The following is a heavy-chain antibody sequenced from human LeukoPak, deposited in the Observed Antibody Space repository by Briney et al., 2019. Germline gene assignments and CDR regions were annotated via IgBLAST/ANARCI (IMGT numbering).Heavy chain of an antibody. D-gene: IGHD3-22*01. CDR1: GFTFSSYA. J-gene: IGHJ6*02. Sequence: GGSLRLSCAASGFTFSSYAMHWVRQAPGKGLEWVAVTSYDGSNKYYADSVKGRFTISRDNSKNTLYLQMNSLRAEDTAVYYCARDLSTYYYDSSGYYYGYYYGMDVWGQGTTVTVSS. CDR2: TSYDGSNK. CDR3: ARDLSTYYYDSSGYYYGYYYGMDV. V-gene: IGHV3-30-3*01.